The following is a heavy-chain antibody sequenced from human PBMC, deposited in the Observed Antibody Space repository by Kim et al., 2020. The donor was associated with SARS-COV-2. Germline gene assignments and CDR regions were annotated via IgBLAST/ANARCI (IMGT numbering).Heavy chain of an antibody. V-gene: IGHV7-4-1*02. J-gene: IGHJ3*02. Sequence: TGNPTYAQGFTGRFVFSLDTSVSTAYLQISSLKAEDTAVYYCARALDAFDIWGQGTMVTVSS. CDR3: ARALDAFDI. CDR2: TGNP.